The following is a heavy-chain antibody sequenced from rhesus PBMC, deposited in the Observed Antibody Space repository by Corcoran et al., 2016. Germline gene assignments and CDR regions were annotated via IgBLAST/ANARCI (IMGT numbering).Heavy chain of an antibody. CDR1: GGSIRSNY. CDR2: ISGSGGST. J-gene: IGHJ4*01. D-gene: IGHD1-14*01. V-gene: IGHV4-173*01. Sequence: QLQLQESGPGLVKPSETLSLTCAVSGGSIRSNYWSWIRPPPGQELEWIGRISGSGGSTDYNPYLKSRVTIATDTSKNQFSLKRSSVTAADTAVYYCAREVTYSWNADYWGQGVLVTVSS. CDR3: AREVTYSWNADY.